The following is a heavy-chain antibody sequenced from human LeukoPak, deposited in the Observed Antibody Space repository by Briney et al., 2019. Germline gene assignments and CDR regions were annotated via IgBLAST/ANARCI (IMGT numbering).Heavy chain of an antibody. J-gene: IGHJ3*01. CDR3: ARGGFNYYESSGYYGGGFDV. V-gene: IGHV1-2*02. CDR1: GYTFTGYY. CDR2: INPNGGGT. D-gene: IGHD3-22*01. Sequence: GASVKVSCKASGYTFTGYYMHWVRQAPGQGLEWMGWINPNGGGTNYAQKFQGRVTVTRDTSINTTNMELSRLRSDDTAVYLCARGGFNYYESSGYYGGGFDVWGQGTMVTVSS.